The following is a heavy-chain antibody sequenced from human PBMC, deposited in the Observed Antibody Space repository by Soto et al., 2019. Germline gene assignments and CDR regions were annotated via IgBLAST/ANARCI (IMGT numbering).Heavy chain of an antibody. V-gene: IGHV3-21*01. CDR1: GSTFSSYS. Sequence: GSLRLSCAASGSTFSSYSMNWVRQAPGKGLEWVSSISSSSSYIYYADSVKGRFTISRDNAKNSLYLQMNSLRAEDTAVYYCARDRVPIVGAPNEPLYYYYGMDVWGQGTTVTVSS. CDR3: ARDRVPIVGAPNEPLYYYYGMDV. D-gene: IGHD1-26*01. CDR2: ISSSSSYI. J-gene: IGHJ6*02.